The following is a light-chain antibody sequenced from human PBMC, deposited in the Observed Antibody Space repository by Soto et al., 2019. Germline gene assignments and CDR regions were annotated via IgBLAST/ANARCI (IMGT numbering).Light chain of an antibody. CDR2: DAS. J-gene: IGKJ4*01. CDR3: QQLNSYPLT. CDR1: QSISNR. Sequence: DIQMTQSPSTLSAFVGDRVTITCRASQSISNRLAWYQQKPGKAPKVLIYDASNFESGVPSRFSGSGSGTEFTLTISSLQPDDFATYYCQQLNSYPLTFGGGTKVDIK. V-gene: IGKV1-5*01.